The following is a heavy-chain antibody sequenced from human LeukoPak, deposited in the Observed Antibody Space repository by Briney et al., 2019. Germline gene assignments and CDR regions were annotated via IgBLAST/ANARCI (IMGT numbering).Heavy chain of an antibody. V-gene: IGHV1-69*13. D-gene: IGHD3-3*01. CDR1: GGTFSSYA. CDR2: IIPIFGTA. CDR3: ASPGYDFWSGQTRWDYYYYYMDV. Sequence: GASVKVSCKASGGTFSSYAISWVRQAPGQGLEWMGGIIPIFGTANYAQTSQSRVTITADESTSTAYMELNSLRSEDTAVYYCASPGYDFWSGQTRWDYYYYYMDVWGKGTTVTVSS. J-gene: IGHJ6*03.